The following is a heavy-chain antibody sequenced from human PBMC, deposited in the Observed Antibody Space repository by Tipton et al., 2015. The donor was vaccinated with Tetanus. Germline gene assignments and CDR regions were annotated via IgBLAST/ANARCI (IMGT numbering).Heavy chain of an antibody. D-gene: IGHD2-2*01. V-gene: IGHV4-39*02. J-gene: IGHJ4*02. Sequence: TLSLTCSLSGGSISNSEYYWAWIRQPPGKGLEWIGSVFDSGTSYYNPSLKSRVTISVDTSKNRLSLRLSSVTAAETAVYYCAEGRRFCSSNSCHEYYFDSWGRGTLVTVSS. CDR1: GGSISNSEYY. CDR2: VFDSGTS. CDR3: AEGRRFCSSNSCHEYYFDS.